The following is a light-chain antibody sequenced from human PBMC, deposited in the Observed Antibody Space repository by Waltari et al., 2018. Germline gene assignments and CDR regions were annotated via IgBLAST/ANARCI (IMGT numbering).Light chain of an antibody. V-gene: IGKV1-5*03. CDR3: QQYNSYST. Sequence: DIQMTQSPSTLSASVGDRVTITCRASQSVSVWLAWYQQKPGKAPKLLIYKASNLESGVPSRFSGSGSGTEFTLTISSLQPDDFATYYCQQYNSYSTFCQGTKVEIK. CDR2: KAS. J-gene: IGKJ1*01. CDR1: QSVSVW.